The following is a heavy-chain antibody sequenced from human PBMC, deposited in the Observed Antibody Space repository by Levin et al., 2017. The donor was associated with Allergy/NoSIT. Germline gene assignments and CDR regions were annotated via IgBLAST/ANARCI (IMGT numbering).Heavy chain of an antibody. J-gene: IGHJ2*01. CDR1: GTSMSSYY. Sequence: ASETLSLTCTVSGTSMSSYYWTWIRQPPGGELEWIGYAYDSGSTNYNPSLKSRVTISVDTSKNQFSLQLTSVTAADTAVYYCVSRTGDKRRRSWYFDLWGRGTLVTVSS. D-gene: IGHD7-27*01. CDR2: AYDSGST. V-gene: IGHV4-59*01. CDR3: VSRTGDKRRRSWYFDL.